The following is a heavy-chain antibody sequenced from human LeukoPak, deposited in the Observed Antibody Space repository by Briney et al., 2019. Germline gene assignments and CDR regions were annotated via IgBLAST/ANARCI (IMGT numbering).Heavy chain of an antibody. V-gene: IGHV4-30-4*01. J-gene: IGHJ4*02. D-gene: IGHD1-26*01. Sequence: PSQTLSLTCTVSGGSISSGDYYWSWIRQPPGKGLEWIGYIYYSGSTYYNPSLKSRVTISVDTSKNQFSLKLSSVTAADTAVYYCAVRPRWEPYYFDYWGQGTLVTVSS. CDR2: IYYSGST. CDR1: GGSISSGDYY. CDR3: AVRPRWEPYYFDY.